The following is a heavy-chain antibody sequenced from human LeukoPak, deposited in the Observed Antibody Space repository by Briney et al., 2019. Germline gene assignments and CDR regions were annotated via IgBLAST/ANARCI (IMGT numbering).Heavy chain of an antibody. CDR1: GYTFTGYY. J-gene: IGHJ4*02. D-gene: IGHD5-12*01. CDR2: INPNSGGT. V-gene: IGHV1-2*02. CDR3: ARGYSGYDFPLDY. Sequence: ASVKVSCKASGYTFTGYYMHWVRQAPGQGLEWMGWINPNSGGTNYAQKFQGRVTMTRDTSISTAYMELSRLRSDDTAVYHCARGYSGYDFPLDYWGQGTLVTVSS.